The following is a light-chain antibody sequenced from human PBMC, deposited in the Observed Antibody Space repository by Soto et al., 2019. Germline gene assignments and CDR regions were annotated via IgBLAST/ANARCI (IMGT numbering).Light chain of an antibody. CDR1: KIGSKS. Sequence: SYVLTQSPSVSVAPGKTARITCGGDKIGSKSVHWYRQKPGQAPALVMYYDTDRPSGIPERFSGSNSGNTATLTISRVEAGDEADYYCQVWDSSSDVVFGGGTKLTVL. CDR2: YDT. J-gene: IGLJ2*01. V-gene: IGLV3-21*04. CDR3: QVWDSSSDVV.